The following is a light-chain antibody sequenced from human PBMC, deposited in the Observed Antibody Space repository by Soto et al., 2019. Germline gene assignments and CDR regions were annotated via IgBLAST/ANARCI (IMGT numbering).Light chain of an antibody. J-gene: IGLJ1*01. CDR1: SSDVGSYNL. CDR3: CSYAGSSTHV. Sequence: QSALTQPASVSGSPGQSITISCTGTSSDVGSYNLVSWYQQHPGKAPKLMIYEGSKRPSGVSNRFSGSKSGNTASLTISGLPAEDEADYYCCSYAGSSTHVFGTGTKLTVL. V-gene: IGLV2-23*01. CDR2: EGS.